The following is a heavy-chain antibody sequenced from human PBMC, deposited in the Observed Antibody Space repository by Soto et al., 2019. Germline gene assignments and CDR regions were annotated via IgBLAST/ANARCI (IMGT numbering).Heavy chain of an antibody. CDR3: VKGYWKGDV. Sequence: EVQLLECVGGLVQPGGSLRLSCAASGFTFSTYAMNWVRQAPGNGLEWVSAISGSGGSIHYADSVKGRFTISRDNSKNTLYLQMNSLRDEDTAVYHCVKGYWKGDVWGQGTTVTVSS. V-gene: IGHV3-23*01. J-gene: IGHJ6*02. CDR1: GFTFSTYA. D-gene: IGHD1-1*01. CDR2: ISGSGGSI.